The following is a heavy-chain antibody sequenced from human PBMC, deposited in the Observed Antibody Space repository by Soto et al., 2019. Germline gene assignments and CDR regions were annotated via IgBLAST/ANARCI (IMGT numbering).Heavy chain of an antibody. V-gene: IGHV3-9*01. CDR3: GKVVGNSYYYYGMDV. J-gene: IGHJ6*02. Sequence: GGSLRLSCAASGFTFDDYAMHWFRQAPGKGLEWVSGISWNSGTIDYADSVKGRFTISRDNAKNSLYLQMNSLRAEDTALYYCGKVVGNSYYYYGMDVWGQGTTLTVSS. CDR1: GFTFDDYA. CDR2: ISWNSGTI.